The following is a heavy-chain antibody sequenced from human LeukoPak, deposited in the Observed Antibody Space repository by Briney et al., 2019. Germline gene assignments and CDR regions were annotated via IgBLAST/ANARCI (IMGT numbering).Heavy chain of an antibody. D-gene: IGHD2-2*01. Sequence: SYDGSNKYYADSVKGRFTISRDNSKNTLYLQMNSLRAEDTAVYYCAREGLDQLLLYYFDYWGQGTLVTVSS. CDR3: AREGLDQLLLYYFDY. J-gene: IGHJ4*02. V-gene: IGHV3-30*01. CDR2: SYDGSNK.